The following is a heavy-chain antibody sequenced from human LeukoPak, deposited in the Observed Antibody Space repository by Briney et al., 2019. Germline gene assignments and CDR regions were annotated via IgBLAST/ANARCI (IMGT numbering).Heavy chain of an antibody. CDR1: GYTFTSYY. CDR3: ARAQPRYCSSTSCYSEIMTTVTTGPFDI. V-gene: IGHV1-46*01. Sequence: ASVKVSCKASGYTFTSYYMHWVRQAPGQGLEWMGIINPSGGSTNYAQKYQGRVTMTRDTSTSTVYRELSSLRSEDTAVYYCARAQPRYCSSTSCYSEIMTTVTTGPFDIWGQGTMVTVSS. J-gene: IGHJ3*02. CDR2: INPSGGST. D-gene: IGHD2-2*01.